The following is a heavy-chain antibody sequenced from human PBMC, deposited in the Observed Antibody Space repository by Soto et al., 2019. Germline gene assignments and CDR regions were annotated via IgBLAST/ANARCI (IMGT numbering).Heavy chain of an antibody. CDR1: GFTFSDYY. Sequence: GGSLRRSCAASGFTFSDYYMSWIRQAPGKGLEWVSYISSSGSTIYYADSVKGRFTISRDNAKNSLYLQMNSLRAEDTAVYYCARDHYDILTGYYSPFDYWGQGTLVTSPQ. CDR3: ARDHYDILTGYYSPFDY. J-gene: IGHJ4*02. CDR2: ISSSGSTI. V-gene: IGHV3-11*01. D-gene: IGHD3-9*01.